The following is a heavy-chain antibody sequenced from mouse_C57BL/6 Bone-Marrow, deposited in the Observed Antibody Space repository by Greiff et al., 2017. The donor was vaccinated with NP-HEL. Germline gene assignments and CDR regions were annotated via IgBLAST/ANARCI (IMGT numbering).Heavy chain of an antibody. V-gene: IGHV14-3*01. CDR2: IDPANGNT. CDR3: ASSYYGSRAY. J-gene: IGHJ3*01. Sequence: VQLKQSVAELVRPGASVKLSCTASGFKIKNTYMHWVKQRPEQGLEWIGRIDPANGNTKYAPQFQGKATITADTSSNTAYLQLSSLTSEDTAIYYCASSYYGSRAYWGQGTLVTVSA. D-gene: IGHD1-1*01. CDR1: GFKIKNTY.